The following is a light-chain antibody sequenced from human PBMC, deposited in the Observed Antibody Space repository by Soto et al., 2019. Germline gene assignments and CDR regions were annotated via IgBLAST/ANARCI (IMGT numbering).Light chain of an antibody. CDR1: QSISTY. Sequence: DIQMTQSPSSLSASVGDRVTITCRASQSISTYLNWYQHKPGKAPKLLIYAASSLQSGAPSRFSGSGSGTDYTLTVSSLQLEDFATYYCQQSYSTPLTFGGGTKVEIK. CDR3: QQSYSTPLT. J-gene: IGKJ4*01. CDR2: AAS. V-gene: IGKV1-39*01.